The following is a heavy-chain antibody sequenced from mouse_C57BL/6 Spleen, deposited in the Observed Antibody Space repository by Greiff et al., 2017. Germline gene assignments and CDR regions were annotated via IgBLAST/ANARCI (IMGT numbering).Heavy chain of an antibody. V-gene: IGHV1-61*01. CDR1: GYTFTSYW. D-gene: IGHD2-4*01. CDR3: ARSGGYDYDGDWYFDV. Sequence: QVQLQQSGAELVRPGSSVKLSCKASGYTFTSYWMDWVKQRPGQGLEWIGNIYPSDSETHYNQKFKDKATLTVDKSSSTAYMQLSSLTSEDSAVYYCARSGGYDYDGDWYFDVWGTGTTVTVSS. CDR2: IYPSDSET. J-gene: IGHJ1*03.